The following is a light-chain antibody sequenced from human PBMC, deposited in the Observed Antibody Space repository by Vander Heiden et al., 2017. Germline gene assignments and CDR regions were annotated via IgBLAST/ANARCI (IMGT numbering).Light chain of an antibody. Sequence: EVVVTQSPATLSVFPGDSATLSCRASQSVSTSLAWYQQKPGQAPRLLIFHASTRATGIPDRFSGSGYATEFTLTISSLQSEDFAVYYCQQYNNWPRTFGQGTKVEFK. J-gene: IGKJ1*01. V-gene: IGKV3-15*01. CDR1: QSVSTS. CDR3: QQYNNWPRT. CDR2: HAS.